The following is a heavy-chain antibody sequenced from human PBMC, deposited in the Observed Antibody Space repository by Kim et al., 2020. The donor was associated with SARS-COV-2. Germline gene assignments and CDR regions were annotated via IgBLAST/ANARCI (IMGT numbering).Heavy chain of an antibody. Sequence: SETLSLTCAVSGGSISSSNWWSWVRQPPGKGLEWIGEIYHSGSTNYNPSLKSRVTMSVDKSKNQFYLKLSSVTAADTAVYYCARLSSGWYGAYYFDYWGQGTLVTVSS. V-gene: IGHV4-4*02. CDR3: ARLSSGWYGAYYFDY. D-gene: IGHD6-19*01. CDR1: GGSISSSNW. CDR2: IYHSGST. J-gene: IGHJ4*02.